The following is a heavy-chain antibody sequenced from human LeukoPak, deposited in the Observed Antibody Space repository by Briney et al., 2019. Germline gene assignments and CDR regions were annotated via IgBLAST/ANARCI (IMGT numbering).Heavy chain of an antibody. CDR2: IYYSGST. CDR1: GGSISSYY. D-gene: IGHD3-9*01. Sequence: SETLSLTCTVSGGSISSYYWSWIRQPPGKGLEWIGYIYYSGSTNYNPSLKSRVTISVDTSKNQFSLKLSSVTAADTAVYYCARQAYYDILTGYWDPDAFDIWGQGTMVTVSS. J-gene: IGHJ3*02. V-gene: IGHV4-59*08. CDR3: ARQAYYDILTGYWDPDAFDI.